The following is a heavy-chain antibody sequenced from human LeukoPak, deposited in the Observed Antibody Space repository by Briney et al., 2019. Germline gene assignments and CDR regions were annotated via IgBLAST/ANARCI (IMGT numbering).Heavy chain of an antibody. D-gene: IGHD3-10*01. CDR1: GGSISSYY. Sequence: PSETLSLTCTVSGGSISSYYWSWIRQPPGKGLEWIGYIYNSGSTNYKPSLKSRVTISVDTSRNRLSLKLSSVSAADTAVYYCARLHRGDDAFDIWGQGTMVTVS. CDR2: IYNSGST. J-gene: IGHJ3*02. V-gene: IGHV4-59*08. CDR3: ARLHRGDDAFDI.